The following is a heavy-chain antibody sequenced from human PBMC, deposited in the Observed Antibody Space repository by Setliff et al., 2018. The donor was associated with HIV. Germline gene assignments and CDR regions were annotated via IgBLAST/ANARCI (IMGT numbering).Heavy chain of an antibody. Sequence: GGSLKISCKASGYSFSSYWIGWVRQMPGKGLEWMGIIFPGDYDIKYNPSFQGQVTISVDKSITTAYLQWSSLKASDTAIYYCAKKGGDQWLFGGYAFDIWGQGTMVTVSS. CDR3: AKKGGDQWLFGGYAFDI. CDR1: GYSFSSYW. J-gene: IGHJ3*02. D-gene: IGHD3-22*01. CDR2: IFPGDYDI. V-gene: IGHV5-51*01.